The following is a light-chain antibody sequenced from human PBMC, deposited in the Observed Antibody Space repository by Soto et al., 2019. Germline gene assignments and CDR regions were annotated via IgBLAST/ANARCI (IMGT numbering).Light chain of an antibody. CDR1: QGISSY. CDR2: DAS. CDR3: QQYNNWWT. Sequence: AIQLTQSPSSLSASVGDRVTITCRASQGISSYLAWYQQKPGKAPKLLIYDASSLESGVPSRFSGSGSGTEFTLTISSLQSEDFAVYYRQQYNNWWTFGQGTKVDIK. V-gene: IGKV1D-13*01. J-gene: IGKJ1*01.